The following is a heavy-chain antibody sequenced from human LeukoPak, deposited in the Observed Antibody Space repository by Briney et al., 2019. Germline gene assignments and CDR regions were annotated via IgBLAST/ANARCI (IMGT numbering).Heavy chain of an antibody. CDR3: AKDRLLWFGELYSAFDI. Sequence: GGSLTLSCAASGFTFDDYAMHWVRQAPGKGLEWVSLISGDGRSTYYADSVKSRFTISRDNSKNSLYLQMNSLRTEDTALYYCAKDRLLWFGELYSAFDIWGQGTMVTVSS. D-gene: IGHD3-10*01. J-gene: IGHJ3*02. CDR2: ISGDGRST. CDR1: GFTFDDYA. V-gene: IGHV3-43*02.